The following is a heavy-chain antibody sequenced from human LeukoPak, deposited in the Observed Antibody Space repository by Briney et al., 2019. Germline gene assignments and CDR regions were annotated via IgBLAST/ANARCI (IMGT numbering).Heavy chain of an antibody. CDR2: IDPSDSYT. D-gene: IGHD5-18*01. Sequence: GESLRISCKGSGYSFTSYWISWVRPMPGKGLEWMGRIDPSDSYTNYSPSFQGHVTISADKSISTAYLQWSSLKASDTAMYYCARTVDTAMANDAFDIWGQGTMVTVSS. V-gene: IGHV5-10-1*01. CDR1: GYSFTSYW. CDR3: ARTVDTAMANDAFDI. J-gene: IGHJ3*02.